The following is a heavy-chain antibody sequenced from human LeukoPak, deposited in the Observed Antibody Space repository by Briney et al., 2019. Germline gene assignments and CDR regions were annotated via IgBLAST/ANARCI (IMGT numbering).Heavy chain of an antibody. D-gene: IGHD1-14*01. J-gene: IGHJ6*02. V-gene: IGHV4-59*01. CDR3: ARDRGRNSLIYHYYGMDV. CDR1: GGSISSYY. CDR2: IYYSGGT. Sequence: SETLSLTCTVSGGSISSYYWSWIRQPPGKGLEWIGYIYYSGGTNYNPSLKSRVTISVDTSKNQFSLKLSSLTAADTAVYYCARDRGRNSLIYHYYGMDVWGQGTTVTVSS.